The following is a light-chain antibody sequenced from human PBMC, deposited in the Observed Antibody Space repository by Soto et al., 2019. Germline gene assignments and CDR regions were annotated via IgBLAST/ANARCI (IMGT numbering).Light chain of an antibody. Sequence: IVLTQSPGTLSLSPGERVTLSCRASQSIDSHFLAWYQQKPGQAPRLLVYGASTRAPGVPDRFSGGGSGTDFTLSLSRLEPEDFAVYFCQQRSNCAFGGGTKVEIK. CDR3: QQRSNCA. V-gene: IGKV3D-20*02. J-gene: IGKJ4*01. CDR1: QSIDSHF. CDR2: GAS.